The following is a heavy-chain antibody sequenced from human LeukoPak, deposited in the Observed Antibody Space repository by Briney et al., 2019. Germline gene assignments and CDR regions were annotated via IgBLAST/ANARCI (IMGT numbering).Heavy chain of an antibody. CDR2: IYYSGST. V-gene: IGHV4-59*01. J-gene: IGHJ4*02. Sequence: SETLSLTCTVSGGSISSYYWSWIRQPPGKGLEWVGYIYYSGSTNYNPSLKSRVTISVDTSKNQFSLKLSSVTAADTAVYYCARDRDSSGYLFDYWGQGTLVTVSS. CDR3: ARDRDSSGYLFDY. D-gene: IGHD3-22*01. CDR1: GGSISSYY.